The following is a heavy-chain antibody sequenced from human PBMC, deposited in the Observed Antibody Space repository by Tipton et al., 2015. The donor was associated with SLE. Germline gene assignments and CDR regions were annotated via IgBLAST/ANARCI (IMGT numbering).Heavy chain of an antibody. CDR2: IYYSGNT. J-gene: IGHJ5*02. CDR3: AGACGGDSNWFDP. Sequence: TLSLTCTVSGGSISSGGYYWTWIRQLPGKGLEWIGYIYYSGNTYYNPSLWSRLTISVDTSKDQFSLRLTSVTAADTAVYYCAGACGGDSNWFDPWGHGTLVTVSS. D-gene: IGHD2-21*01. CDR1: GGSISSGGYY. V-gene: IGHV4-31*03.